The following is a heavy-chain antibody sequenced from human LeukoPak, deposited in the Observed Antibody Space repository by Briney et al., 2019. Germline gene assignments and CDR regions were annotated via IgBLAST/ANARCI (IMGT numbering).Heavy chain of an antibody. D-gene: IGHD2-2*01. V-gene: IGHV3-48*03. CDR1: GFTFSSYE. CDR2: ISSGDIVI. Sequence: PGGSLRLSCAASGFTFSSYEFNWVRQAPGKGLEWISHISSGDIVIYHADAVKGRFAISRDNSKNTLYLQMNSLRAEDTAVYYCAKEEAYCSSTSCYGTWFDPWGQGTLVTVSS. CDR3: AKEEAYCSSTSCYGTWFDP. J-gene: IGHJ5*02.